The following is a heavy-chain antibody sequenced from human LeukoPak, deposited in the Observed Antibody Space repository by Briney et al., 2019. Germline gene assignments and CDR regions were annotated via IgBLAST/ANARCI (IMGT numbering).Heavy chain of an antibody. CDR2: IRYDGSYK. CDR1: GFRFNTYW. Sequence: GGSLRLSCAASGFRFNTYWMSWVRQAPGKGLEWVAFIRYDGSYKYYADSVKGRFTISRDNSKNTLYLQMNSLRAEDTAVYYCAKDPRDHSYGWSWRYFDYWGQGTLVTVSS. V-gene: IGHV3-30*02. D-gene: IGHD5-18*01. CDR3: AKDPRDHSYGWSWRYFDY. J-gene: IGHJ4*02.